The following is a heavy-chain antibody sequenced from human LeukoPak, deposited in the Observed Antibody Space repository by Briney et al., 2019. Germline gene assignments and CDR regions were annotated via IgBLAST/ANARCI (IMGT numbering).Heavy chain of an antibody. CDR2: IYYRGST. Sequence: PSETLSLTCTVSGGSISSYYWSWIRQPPGEGLEWIGYIYYRGSTNYNPSLKSRVTISVDTSKNQFSLKLSSVTAADTAVYYCARDRGYDREGGGRYFDYWGQGTLVTVSS. D-gene: IGHD3-22*01. J-gene: IGHJ4*02. CDR1: GGSISSYY. V-gene: IGHV4-59*01. CDR3: ARDRGYDREGGGRYFDY.